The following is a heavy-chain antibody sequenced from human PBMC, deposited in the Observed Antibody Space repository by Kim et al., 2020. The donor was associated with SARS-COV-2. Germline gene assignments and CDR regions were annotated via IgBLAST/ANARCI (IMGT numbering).Heavy chain of an antibody. D-gene: IGHD2-8*01. J-gene: IGHJ5*02. CDR2: T. Sequence: TNSNPSLKSRVTISVDKSKNQFSLTPSTVAAADTAVYYCARVPVRGGFDPWGQGTLVTVSS. CDR3: ARVPVRGGFDP. V-gene: IGHV4-4*02.